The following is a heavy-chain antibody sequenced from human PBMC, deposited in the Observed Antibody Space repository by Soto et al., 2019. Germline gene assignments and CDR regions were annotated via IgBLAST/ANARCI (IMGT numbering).Heavy chain of an antibody. V-gene: IGHV4-34*01. Sequence: PSEKLSLPCAVSGGSFSGYYWSWFRQPPGKGLEWIGEINHSGSTNYNPSLKSRVTISVDTSKNQFSLKLSSVTAADTAVYYCVCAQIRITGPNRYMVVWGKGTTVGVS. J-gene: IGHJ6*03. CDR3: VCAQIRITGPNRYMVV. D-gene: IGHD1-20*01. CDR1: GGSFSGYY. CDR2: INHSGST.